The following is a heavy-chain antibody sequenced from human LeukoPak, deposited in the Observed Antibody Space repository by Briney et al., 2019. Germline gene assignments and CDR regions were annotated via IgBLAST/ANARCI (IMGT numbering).Heavy chain of an antibody. CDR2: INPSSGGT. V-gene: IGHV1-2*02. CDR3: ARDAYSGFSYSWHSDH. Sequence: ASVKVSCKASGYTFTGYYLHWVRQAPGQGLEWMGWINPSSGGTKYAQRFEGRVTLTRDTSTSTAYMELSSLRSDDTAIYFCARDAYSGFSYSWHSDHWGLGTLVTVSS. D-gene: IGHD6-13*01. CDR1: GYTFTGYY. J-gene: IGHJ4*02.